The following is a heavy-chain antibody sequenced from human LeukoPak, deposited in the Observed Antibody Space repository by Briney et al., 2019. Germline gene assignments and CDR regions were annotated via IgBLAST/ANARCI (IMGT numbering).Heavy chain of an antibody. CDR3: ARDTNYYDSSGYLFFLGIAYYYYGMDV. D-gene: IGHD3-22*01. J-gene: IGHJ6*02. CDR2: ISAYNGNT. V-gene: IGHV1-18*01. CDR1: GYTFTSYG. Sequence: ASVKVSCKASGYTFTSYGISWVRQAPGQGLEWMGWISAYNGNTNYAQKLQGRVTMTTDTSTSTAYMELRSLRSDDTAVYYCARDTNYYDSSGYLFFLGIAYYYYGMDVWGQGTTVTVSS.